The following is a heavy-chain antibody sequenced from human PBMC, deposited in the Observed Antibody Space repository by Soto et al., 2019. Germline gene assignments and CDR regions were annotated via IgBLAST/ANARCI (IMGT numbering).Heavy chain of an antibody. D-gene: IGHD2-2*02. CDR3: ARSGVLVGAWYTAEFFQH. V-gene: IGHV3-30-3*01. CDR2: ISYDGSNK. Sequence: PEGSLRGTSAASGCSLSIYAMDWVRQAPGKGLEWVAFISYDGSNKYYADSVKGRFTISRDNSKDTLYLQMNSLRAEDTAVYYCARSGVLVGAWYTAEFFQHWGQGNLVTVSS. J-gene: IGHJ1*01. CDR1: GCSLSIYA.